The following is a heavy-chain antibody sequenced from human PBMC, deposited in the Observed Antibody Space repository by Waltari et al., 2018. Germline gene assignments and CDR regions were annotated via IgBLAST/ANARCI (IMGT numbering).Heavy chain of an antibody. Sequence: QVQLQESGPGLVKPSETLSLTCTVSGGSISSYYWSWIRQPPGKGLEWIGYVYYSGSTNYNPSLKSRVTISVDTSKNQFSLKLSSVTAADTAVYYCARYYYDSSGYYYIDYWGQGTLVTVSS. CDR2: VYYSGST. J-gene: IGHJ4*02. CDR3: ARYYYDSSGYYYIDY. D-gene: IGHD3-22*01. V-gene: IGHV4-59*01. CDR1: GGSISSYY.